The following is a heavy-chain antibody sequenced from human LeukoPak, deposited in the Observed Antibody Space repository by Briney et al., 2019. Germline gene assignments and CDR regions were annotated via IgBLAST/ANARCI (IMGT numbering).Heavy chain of an antibody. D-gene: IGHD5-18*01. CDR3: ARITADSLSYYYMDV. Sequence: PGGSLRLSCAASGFTFSSYAMSWVRQAPGKGLEWVAVIWYDGSNKYYADSVKGRFTISRDNSKNTLYLRMNSLRAEDTAVYYCARITADSLSYYYMDVWGKGTTVTVSS. J-gene: IGHJ6*03. CDR1: GFTFSSYA. V-gene: IGHV3-33*08. CDR2: IWYDGSNK.